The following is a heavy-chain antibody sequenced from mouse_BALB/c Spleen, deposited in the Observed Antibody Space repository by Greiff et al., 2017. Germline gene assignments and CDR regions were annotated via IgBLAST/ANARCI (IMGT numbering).Heavy chain of an antibody. J-gene: IGHJ3*01. CDR2: IDPENGNT. V-gene: IGHV14-1*02. Sequence: VQLQQSGAELVRPGALVKLSCKASGFNIKDYYMHWVKQRPEQGLEWIGWIDPENGNTIYDPKFQGKASITADTSSNTAYLQLSSLTSEDTAVYYCAHSSGYAWFAYWGQGTLVTVSA. CDR3: AHSSGYAWFAY. CDR1: GFNIKDYY. D-gene: IGHD3-1*01.